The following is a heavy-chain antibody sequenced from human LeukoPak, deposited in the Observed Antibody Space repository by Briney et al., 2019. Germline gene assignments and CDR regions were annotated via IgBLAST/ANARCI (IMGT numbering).Heavy chain of an antibody. V-gene: IGHV3-48*03. CDR3: AKEDIAGNGFPFDS. D-gene: IGHD5-12*01. CDR1: GFTFNIYE. Sequence: GGSLRLSCAASGFTFNIYEMNGVRQAPGEGPEWISYISSSGRSIYYADSVKGRFTISRDNAKNSVYLQMNSLRVEDTAIYYCAKEDIAGNGFPFDSWGQGTMVTVSS. CDR2: ISSSGRSI. J-gene: IGHJ4*02.